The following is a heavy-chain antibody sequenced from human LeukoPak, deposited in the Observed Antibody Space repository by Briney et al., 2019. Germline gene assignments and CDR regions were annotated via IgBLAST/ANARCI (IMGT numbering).Heavy chain of an antibody. D-gene: IGHD3-22*01. CDR1: GFTFSSYA. CDR2: ISSNGGST. CDR3: VKYYYDSGGYYNGDY. Sequence: GGSLRLSCSASGFTFSSYAMHWVRQAPGKGLEYVSAISSNGGSTYYADSVKDRFTISRDNSKNTLFLQMSSLRAEDTAVYYCVKYYYDSGGYYNGDYWGQGTLVTVSS. J-gene: IGHJ4*02. V-gene: IGHV3-64D*09.